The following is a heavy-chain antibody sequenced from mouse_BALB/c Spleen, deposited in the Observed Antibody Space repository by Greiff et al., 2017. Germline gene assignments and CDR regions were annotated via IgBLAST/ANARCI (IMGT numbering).Heavy chain of an antibody. V-gene: IGHV14-3*02. CDR3: PYSRYEGYAMDY. CDR2: IDPANGNT. D-gene: IGHD2-14*01. CDR1: GFNIKDTY. Sequence: VQLQQSGAELVKPGASVKLSCTASGFNIKDTYMHWVKQRPEQGLEWIGRIDPANGNTKFDPKFQGKANITADTASNTAYLQLSSLTSEDTAVYYCPYSRYEGYAMDYWGQGTSVTVSS. J-gene: IGHJ4*01.